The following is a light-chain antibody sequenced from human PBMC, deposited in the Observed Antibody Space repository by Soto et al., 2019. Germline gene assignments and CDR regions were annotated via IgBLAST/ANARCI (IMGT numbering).Light chain of an antibody. CDR2: GAS. Sequence: EIVMTQSPATLSVSPGERATLSCRASQRVSSNLAWYQQKPGQAPRLLIYGASTRATGIPARFSGSGSGTEFTLTISSLQSEDFAVYYCQKYNNWPKLTFFGGTKVEIK. CDR3: QKYNNWPKLT. CDR1: QRVSSN. V-gene: IGKV3-15*01. J-gene: IGKJ4*01.